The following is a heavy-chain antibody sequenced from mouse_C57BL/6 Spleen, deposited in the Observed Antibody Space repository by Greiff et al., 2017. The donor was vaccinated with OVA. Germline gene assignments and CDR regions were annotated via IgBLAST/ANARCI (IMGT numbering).Heavy chain of an antibody. Sequence: EVKVVESGGGLVQPGGSLSLSCAASGFTFTDYYMSWVRQPPGKALEWLGFIRNKANGYTTDYSASVKGRFTISRYNSQSCLYLQLNALRTEDSAAYYCARWGLGWAMDDWGQGATVTVSS. CDR3: ARWGLGWAMDD. V-gene: IGHV7-3*01. CDR2: IRNKANGYTT. D-gene: IGHD1-1*02. J-gene: IGHJ4*01. CDR1: GFTFTDYY.